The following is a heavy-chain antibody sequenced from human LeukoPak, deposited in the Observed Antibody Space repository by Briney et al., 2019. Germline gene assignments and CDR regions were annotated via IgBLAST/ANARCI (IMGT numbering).Heavy chain of an antibody. Sequence: GGSLRLSCAGSGYTFDDHGMSWVRQAPGKGLEWVSGINWNGESTGYADSVKGRFTISRDNSKNTLYLQMNSLRAEDTAVYYCARDLFWSGPGPRGYWGQGTLVTVSS. CDR3: ARDLFWSGPGPRGY. CDR1: GYTFDDHG. CDR2: INWNGEST. J-gene: IGHJ4*02. V-gene: IGHV3-20*04. D-gene: IGHD3-3*01.